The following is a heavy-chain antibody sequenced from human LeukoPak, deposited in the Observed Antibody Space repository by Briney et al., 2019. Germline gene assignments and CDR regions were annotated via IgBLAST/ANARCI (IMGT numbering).Heavy chain of an antibody. CDR1: GFTFSSYG. V-gene: IGHV3-30*02. Sequence: GGSLRLSCAASGFTFSSYGMHWVRQAPGKGLEWVAFIRYDGSNKYYADSVKGRFTISRDNSKNTLYLQMNSLRAEDTAVYYCARLNSYEIDYWGQGTLVTVSS. D-gene: IGHD5-18*01. CDR3: ARLNSYEIDY. CDR2: IRYDGSNK. J-gene: IGHJ4*02.